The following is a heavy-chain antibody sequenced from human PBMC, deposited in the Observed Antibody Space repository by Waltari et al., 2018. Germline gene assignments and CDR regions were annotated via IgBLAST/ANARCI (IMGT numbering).Heavy chain of an antibody. CDR1: GFTFNNYE. V-gene: IGHV3-48*03. D-gene: IGHD3-3*01. CDR3: ARGGTDFWTGGEDRYYFDY. J-gene: IGHJ4*02. CDR2: ISSCGGTI. Sequence: EVQLVESGGGLVQPGGSLRLSCAASGFTFNNYEFNWVRQAPGRGLEGVPIISSCGGTIYYSDSVKGRFTSSRDNAKSSLYLRMDSLRAEDTALYYCARGGTDFWTGGEDRYYFDYWGQGTLVTVSS.